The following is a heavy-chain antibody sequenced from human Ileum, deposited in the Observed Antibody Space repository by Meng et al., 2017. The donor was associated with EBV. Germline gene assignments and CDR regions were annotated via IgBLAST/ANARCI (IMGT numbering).Heavy chain of an antibody. Sequence: QLLLQESGRGLVKPSETLSLTCSVSGGSISSSNYCWGWIRQPPGKGLEWIQSICYTDYTYYNPSLKSRVTISADKSKNQFSLRLNSLTAADTAVYYCAMGPDYAKTGYWGQGTLVTVSS. V-gene: IGHV4-39*01. CDR3: AMGPDYAKTGY. D-gene: IGHD4-17*01. CDR2: ICYTDYT. J-gene: IGHJ4*02. CDR1: GGSISSSNYC.